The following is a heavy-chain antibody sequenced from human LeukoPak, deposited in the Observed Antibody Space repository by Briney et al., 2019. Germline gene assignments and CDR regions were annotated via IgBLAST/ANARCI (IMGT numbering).Heavy chain of an antibody. Sequence: ASVKVSCKASGYTFTSYGISWVRQAPGQGRECMGWISAYNGNTNYAQKLQGRVTMTTDTSTSTAYMELRSLRSDDTAVYYCARDTSYYASSGYCCDYWGQGTLVTASS. CDR1: GYTFTSYG. CDR3: ARDTSYYASSGYCCDY. D-gene: IGHD3-22*01. CDR2: ISAYNGNT. V-gene: IGHV1-18*01. J-gene: IGHJ4*02.